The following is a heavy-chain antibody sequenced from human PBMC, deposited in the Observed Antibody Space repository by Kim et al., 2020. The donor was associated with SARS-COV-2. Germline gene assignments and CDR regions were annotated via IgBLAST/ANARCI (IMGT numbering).Heavy chain of an antibody. CDR2: ISSTTSYT. Sequence: GGSLRLSCAASGFTFSDYYMSWIRQAPGKGLEWVSYISSTTSYTKYADSVKGRFTISRDNAKNSLYLQMNSLRAEDTAVYYCANEWDYGDFDYWGQGTLV. CDR3: ANEWDYGDFDY. D-gene: IGHD4-17*01. J-gene: IGHJ4*02. CDR1: GFTFSDYY. V-gene: IGHV3-11*03.